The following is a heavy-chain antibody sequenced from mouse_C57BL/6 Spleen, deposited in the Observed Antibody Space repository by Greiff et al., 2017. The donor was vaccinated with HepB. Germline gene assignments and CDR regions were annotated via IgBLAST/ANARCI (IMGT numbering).Heavy chain of an antibody. Sequence: EVQLQQSGPELVKPGASVKISCKASGYTFTDYYMNWVKQSHGKSLEWIGDINPNNGGTSYNQKFKGKATLTVDKSSSTAYMELRSLTSEDSAVYYCARELYYGNPLDYWGQGTTLTVSS. CDR2: INPNNGGT. J-gene: IGHJ2*01. CDR3: ARELYYGNPLDY. V-gene: IGHV1-26*01. CDR1: GYTFTDYY. D-gene: IGHD2-1*01.